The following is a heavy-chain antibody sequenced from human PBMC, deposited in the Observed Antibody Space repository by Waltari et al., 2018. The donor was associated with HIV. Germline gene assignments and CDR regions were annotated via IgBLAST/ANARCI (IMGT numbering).Heavy chain of an antibody. Sequence: EVQLVQSGAEVKKPGESLKISWKGSGYSFTRYWIGWVRQMPGNGLEWMGIIYPGDADTRYSPSFQGQVTISADKSISTAYLQWSSLKASDTAMYYGARSSRITIFGVGGGGMDVWGQGTTVTVSS. CDR2: IYPGDADT. D-gene: IGHD3-3*01. V-gene: IGHV5-51*01. CDR3: ARSSRITIFGVGGGGMDV. CDR1: GYSFTRYW. J-gene: IGHJ6*02.